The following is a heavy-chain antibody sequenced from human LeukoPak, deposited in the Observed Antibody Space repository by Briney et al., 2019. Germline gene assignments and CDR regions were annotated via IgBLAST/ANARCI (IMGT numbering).Heavy chain of an antibody. CDR2: IIPIFGTA. V-gene: IGHV1-69*05. J-gene: IGHJ4*02. Sequence: SVKVSSKASGGTFSSYAISWVRQAPGQGIEWMGRIIPIFGTANYAQKFQGRVTITTDESTSTAYMELSSLRSEDTAVYYCARRSGSYYGGGFDYWGQGTLVTVSS. CDR3: ARRSGSYYGGGFDY. CDR1: GGTFSSYA. D-gene: IGHD3-10*01.